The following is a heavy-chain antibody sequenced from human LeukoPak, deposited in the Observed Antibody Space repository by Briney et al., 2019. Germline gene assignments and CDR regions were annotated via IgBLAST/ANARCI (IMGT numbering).Heavy chain of an antibody. CDR1: GFTFSSYG. CDR2: IRYDGSNK. Sequence: GGSLRLSCAASGFTFSSYGMHWVRQAPGKGLEWVAFIRYDGSNKYYADSVKGRFTISRDNSKNTLYLQMNSLRAEDTALYYCAKGNDFWSGPFDYWGQGTLVTVSS. CDR3: AKGNDFWSGPFDY. J-gene: IGHJ4*02. D-gene: IGHD3-3*01. V-gene: IGHV3-30*02.